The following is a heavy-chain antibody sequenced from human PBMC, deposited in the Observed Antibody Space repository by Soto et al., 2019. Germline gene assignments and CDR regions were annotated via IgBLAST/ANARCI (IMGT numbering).Heavy chain of an antibody. CDR3: ASDMQSRFTQCFDP. Sequence: SETLSLTCVVSGGSVTSHHCSWIRQFPWQELEWIAYTSYTGNTNYNPSLQSRVTIPLDTSKNQLSLKLTSLTAADTAVYYCASDMQSRFTQCFDPWGERTLVTFFS. J-gene: IGHJ5*02. CDR1: GGSVTSHH. D-gene: IGHD3-16*01. CDR2: TSYTGNT. V-gene: IGHV4-59*02.